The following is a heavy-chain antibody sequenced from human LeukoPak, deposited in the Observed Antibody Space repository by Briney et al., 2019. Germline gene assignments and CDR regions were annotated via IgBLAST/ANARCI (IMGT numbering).Heavy chain of an antibody. V-gene: IGHV4-39*01. D-gene: IGHD5-24*01. CDR1: GGSISSSSYY. CDR2: IYYSGST. CDR3: AVPVEMATIYTFDY. Sequence: PSETLSLTYTVSGGSISSSSYYWGWIRQPPGKGLEWIGSIYYSGSTYYNPSLKSRVTISVDTSKNQFSLKLSSVTAADTAVYYCAVPVEMATIYTFDYWGQGTLVTVSS. J-gene: IGHJ4*02.